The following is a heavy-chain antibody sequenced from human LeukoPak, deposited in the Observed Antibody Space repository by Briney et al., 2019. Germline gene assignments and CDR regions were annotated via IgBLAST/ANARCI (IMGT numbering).Heavy chain of an antibody. CDR2: ISSSSSTI. V-gene: IGHV3-48*04. Sequence: GGSLRLSCAASGFTFSSYSVNWVRQAPGKGLEWVSYISSSSSTIYYADSVKGRFTISRDNAKNSLYLQMNSLRAEDTAVYYCARGRTYYYDSSGLDYWGQGTLVTVSS. CDR1: GFTFSSYS. J-gene: IGHJ4*02. CDR3: ARGRTYYYDSSGLDY. D-gene: IGHD3-22*01.